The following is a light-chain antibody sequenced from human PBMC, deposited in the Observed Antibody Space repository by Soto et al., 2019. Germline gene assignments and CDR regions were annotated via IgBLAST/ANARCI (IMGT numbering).Light chain of an antibody. CDR1: QSVTGSH. CDR3: QQYGSAPWT. V-gene: IGKV3-20*01. CDR2: GAS. Sequence: IVLTQSPGTLSLSPGERATLSCRASQSVTGSHLAWYQQQPGQAPRLLMYGASSRATGIPVRFSGSGSGTDFTLTISRLEPEDFAVYYCQQYGSAPWTFGQGTKVEI. J-gene: IGKJ1*01.